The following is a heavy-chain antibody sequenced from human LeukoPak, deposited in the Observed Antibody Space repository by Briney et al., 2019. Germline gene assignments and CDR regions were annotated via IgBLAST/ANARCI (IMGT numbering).Heavy chain of an antibody. V-gene: IGHV4-59*01. Sequence: SETLSLTCTVSGGSISTYYWSWIRQPPREGREWIGYMYYSGSTNYSPSLKSRVTLSVDASKNQFSLNLSSVTAAETAVYYCAREGRYRYGYNEYHSYMDIWGKGTTVTVSS. CDR1: GGSISTYY. CDR2: MYYSGST. D-gene: IGHD5-18*01. J-gene: IGHJ6*03. CDR3: AREGRYRYGYNEYHSYMDI.